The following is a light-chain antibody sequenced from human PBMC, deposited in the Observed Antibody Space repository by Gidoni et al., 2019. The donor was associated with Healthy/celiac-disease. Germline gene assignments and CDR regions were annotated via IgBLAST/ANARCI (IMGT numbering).Light chain of an antibody. Sequence: DIQMTQSSSSLSASVGDRVTITCQASQDISNYLNWYQQKPGKAPKLLIYDASNLETGVPSRFSGSGSGTDFTFTISSLQPEDIATYYCQQYDNLPSYSFGQGTKLEI. J-gene: IGKJ2*03. CDR1: QDISNY. CDR3: QQYDNLPSYS. CDR2: DAS. V-gene: IGKV1-33*01.